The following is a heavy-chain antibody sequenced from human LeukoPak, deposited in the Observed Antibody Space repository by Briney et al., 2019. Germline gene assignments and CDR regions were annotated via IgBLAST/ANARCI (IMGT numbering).Heavy chain of an antibody. V-gene: IGHV3-23*01. CDR2: ISRSGGST. CDR3: ARETTAMLFDY. D-gene: IGHD4-17*01. J-gene: IGHJ4*02. Sequence: GGSLRLSCAASAFTFSSYAMSWVRQAPGKGLEWVSAISRSGGSTYYADSVKGRFTISRDNSKNTLYLQMNSLRAEDTAVYYCARETTAMLFDYWGQGTLVTVSS. CDR1: AFTFSSYA.